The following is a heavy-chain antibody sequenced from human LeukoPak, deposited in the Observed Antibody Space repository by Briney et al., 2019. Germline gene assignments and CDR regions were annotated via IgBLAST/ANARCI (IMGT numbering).Heavy chain of an antibody. J-gene: IGHJ3*02. D-gene: IGHD6-13*01. CDR2: IYTSGST. CDR3: ARARPNSSSWLDAFDI. V-gene: IGHV4-4*07. CDR1: GGSISSYD. Sequence: SETLSLTCSVSGGSISSYDWSWIRQSAGKGLEWIGRIYTSGSTKFNPSLISRVTMSVDTSKKQFSLKVSSVTAADTAVYYCARARPNSSSWLDAFDIWGQGTMVTVSS.